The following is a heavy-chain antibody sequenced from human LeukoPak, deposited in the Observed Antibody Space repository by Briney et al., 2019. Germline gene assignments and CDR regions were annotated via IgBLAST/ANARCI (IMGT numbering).Heavy chain of an antibody. CDR3: ARAPHYSNYGSYYYGMDV. CDR1: GFTFSDYY. Sequence: PGGSLRLSCAASGFTFSDYYMSWIRQAPGKGLEWVSYISSSSSYTNYADSVKGRFTISRDNAKNSLYLQMNSLRAEDTAVYYCARAPHYSNYGSYYYGMDVWGQGTTVTVSS. V-gene: IGHV3-11*06. J-gene: IGHJ6*02. D-gene: IGHD4-11*01. CDR2: ISSSSSYT.